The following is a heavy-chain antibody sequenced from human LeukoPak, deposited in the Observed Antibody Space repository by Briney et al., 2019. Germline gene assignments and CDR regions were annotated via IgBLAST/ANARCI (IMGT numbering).Heavy chain of an antibody. D-gene: IGHD1-20*01. V-gene: IGHV1-8*01. CDR2: MNPNSGNT. Sequence: ASVKVSCMASGYTFTSYDINWVRQATGQGLEWMGWMNPNSGNTGYAQKFQGRVTMTRDTSISTAYMELSRLRSDDTAVYYCARPVLKGYDNCGYWGQGTLVTVSS. CDR1: GYTFTSYD. J-gene: IGHJ4*02. CDR3: ARPVLKGYDNCGY.